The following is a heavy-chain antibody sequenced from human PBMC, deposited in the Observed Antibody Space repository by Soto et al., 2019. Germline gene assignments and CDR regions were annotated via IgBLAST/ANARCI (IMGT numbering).Heavy chain of an antibody. V-gene: IGHV3-7*03. D-gene: IGHD5-12*01. J-gene: IGHJ4*02. CDR3: ARYSSNSGPIDD. CDR2: LKQDGRAK. CDR1: GFPCSEHW. Sequence: GYRRLSCAACGFPCSEHWMSWDRQSPGKGLEWVANLKQDGRAKQYVDSVKGRFTISRDNAQTSLFLQITNLRAEDTAMYYCARYSSNSGPIDDWYQGTLVAVSS.